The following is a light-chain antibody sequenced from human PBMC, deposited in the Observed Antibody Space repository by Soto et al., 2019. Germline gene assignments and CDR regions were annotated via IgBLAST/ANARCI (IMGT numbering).Light chain of an antibody. V-gene: IGKV3-20*01. CDR1: QSVSSN. J-gene: IGKJ1*01. CDR3: QQYGTSPQT. CDR2: GTS. Sequence: EIAMTASPVTLSVSPGERATLSCRASQSVSSNLAWYQQKPGQAPRLLIYGTSSRATGIPDRFSGSGSGTDFTLTISRLEPEDFAVYYCQQYGTSPQTFGQGTKVDIK.